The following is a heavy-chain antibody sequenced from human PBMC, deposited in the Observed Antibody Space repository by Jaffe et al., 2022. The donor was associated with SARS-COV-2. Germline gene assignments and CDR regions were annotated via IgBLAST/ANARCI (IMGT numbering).Heavy chain of an antibody. CDR3: VRAAGSSSTSYYYGLDV. V-gene: IGHV3-72*01. CDR2: TRNKVNSYTT. D-gene: IGHD6-13*01. CDR1: GFTFSDHY. J-gene: IGHJ6*01. Sequence: EVQLVESGGGLVQPGGSLRLSCAASGFTFSDHYMDWVRQAPGKGLEWVGRTRNKVNSYTTEYAASVKGRFTISRDDSKNSLYVQMNSLKTEDTAVYYCVRAAGSSSTSYYYGLDVWGQGTTVTVSS.